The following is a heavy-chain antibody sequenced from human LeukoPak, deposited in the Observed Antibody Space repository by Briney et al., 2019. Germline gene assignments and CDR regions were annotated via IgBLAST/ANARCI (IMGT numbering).Heavy chain of an antibody. V-gene: IGHV4-34*01. CDR2: INHSGYT. D-gene: IGHD2-21*01. CDR1: GGSLSGYF. J-gene: IGHJ4*02. Sequence: SETLSLTCAVYGGSLSGYFWSWIRQPPGKGLEWIGEINHSGYTNYNPSLKSRVTIAVDTSNNQFSLRLSSVTAADTAVYYCAIEGRMSVAIDYWGQGTLVPVSS. CDR3: AIEGRMSVAIDY.